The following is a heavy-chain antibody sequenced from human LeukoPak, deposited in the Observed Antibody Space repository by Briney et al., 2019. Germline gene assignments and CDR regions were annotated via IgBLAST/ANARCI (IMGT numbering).Heavy chain of an antibody. D-gene: IGHD6-13*01. CDR2: INHSGST. J-gene: IGHJ5*02. CDR1: GGSFSGYY. Sequence: SETLSLTCAVYGGSFSGYYWSWIRQPPGKGLEWLGEINHSGSTNYNPSLKSRVTISVDTSKNQFSLKLSSVTAADTAVYYCARHSLAAAGTHGWFDPWGQGTLVTVSS. CDR3: ARHSLAAAGTHGWFDP. V-gene: IGHV4-34*01.